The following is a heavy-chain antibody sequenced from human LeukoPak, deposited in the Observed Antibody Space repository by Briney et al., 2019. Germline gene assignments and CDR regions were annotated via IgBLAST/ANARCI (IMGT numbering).Heavy chain of an antibody. D-gene: IGHD2-15*01. Sequence: GGSLRLSCAASGFTFSNYFMHWVRQAPGRGLGWVSRINPDGTNTMYAGSVKGRFTISRDNAKNILYLQMNSLRDDDTAVYYCARRVDATRWFDPWGQGTLVTVSS. V-gene: IGHV3-74*03. CDR2: INPDGTNT. CDR3: ARRVDATRWFDP. CDR1: GFTFSNYF. J-gene: IGHJ5*02.